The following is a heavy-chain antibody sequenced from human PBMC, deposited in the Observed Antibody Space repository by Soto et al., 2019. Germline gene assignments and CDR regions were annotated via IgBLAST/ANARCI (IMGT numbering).Heavy chain of an antibody. J-gene: IGHJ3*02. V-gene: IGHV5-10-1*03. CDR1: GYSFTSYW. CDR2: IDPSDSYT. D-gene: IGHD6-19*01. CDR3: ARPFSISGWLHDAFDI. Sequence: EVQLVQSGAEVKKPGESLRISCKGSGYSFTSYWISWVRQMPGKGLEWMGRIDPSDSYTNYSPSFQGHVTISADKSISTAYLQWSSLKASDTAMYYCARPFSISGWLHDAFDIWGQGTMVTVSS.